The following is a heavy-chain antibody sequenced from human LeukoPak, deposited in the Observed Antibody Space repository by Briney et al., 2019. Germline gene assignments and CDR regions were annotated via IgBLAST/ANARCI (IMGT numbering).Heavy chain of an antibody. CDR1: GYTFTSYG. Sequence: ASVKVSCTASGYTFTSYGISWVRQAPGQGLEWMGWISAYNGNTNYAQKLQGRVTMTTDTSTSTAYMELRSLRSDDTAVYYCARVEMFGIAVAGTLDYWGQGTLVTVSS. V-gene: IGHV1-18*01. CDR3: ARVEMFGIAVAGTLDY. D-gene: IGHD6-19*01. J-gene: IGHJ4*02. CDR2: ISAYNGNT.